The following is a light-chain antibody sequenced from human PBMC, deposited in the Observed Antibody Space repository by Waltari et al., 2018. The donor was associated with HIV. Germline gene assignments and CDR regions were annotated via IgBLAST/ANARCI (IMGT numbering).Light chain of an antibody. Sequence: QSVLTQPPSPSGIPGQRVTIAWSGTSSNIGRNSVNWYQPLPGTAPKRLIYGNNQRPSGVPGRFSGYKSGTAASLAISGLQSEDEADYYCAAWDDSLNGLWVFGGGTKLTVL. J-gene: IGLJ3*02. CDR1: SSNIGRNS. CDR3: AAWDDSLNGLWV. CDR2: GNN. V-gene: IGLV1-44*01.